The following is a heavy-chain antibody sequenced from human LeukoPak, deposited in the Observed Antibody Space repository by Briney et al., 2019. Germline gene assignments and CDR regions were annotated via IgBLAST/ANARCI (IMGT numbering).Heavy chain of an antibody. CDR2: IYSGGGT. CDR1: GFTVSSNY. D-gene: IGHD3-10*01. J-gene: IGHJ4*02. CDR3: ARVIRGGVDY. V-gene: IGHV3-53*01. Sequence: GGSVRLSCAASGFTVSSNYMSWVRQAPGKGLEWVSVIYSGGGTYYADSVRGRFTISRDKSKNTLDLQMNSLRVEDTAVYYCARVIRGGVDYWGQGTL.